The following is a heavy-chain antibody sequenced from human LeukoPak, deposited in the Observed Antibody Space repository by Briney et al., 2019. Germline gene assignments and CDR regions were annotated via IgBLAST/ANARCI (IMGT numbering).Heavy chain of an antibody. D-gene: IGHD2-15*01. J-gene: IGHJ6*03. V-gene: IGHV3-23*01. Sequence: GGSLRLSCAASGFTFRSYIMNWVRQAPGKRLEWVSSITGSGRDTYYAGSVKGRITISRDNSKNTLSLQMNSLRAEDTAVYYCAKNGDRGAYCSGGSCYPYYYYYMGVWGKGTTVTISS. CDR1: GFTFRSYI. CDR3: AKNGDRGAYCSGGSCYPYYYYYMGV. CDR2: ITGSGRDT.